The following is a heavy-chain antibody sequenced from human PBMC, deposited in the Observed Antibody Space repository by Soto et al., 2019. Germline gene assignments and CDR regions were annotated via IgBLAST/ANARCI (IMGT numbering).Heavy chain of an antibody. D-gene: IGHD3-10*01. J-gene: IGHJ5*02. CDR3: ARVAPSGGSVPRFDP. V-gene: IGHV1-3*01. CDR2: INAGNGNT. Sequence: ASVKVSCTASGYTFTSYAMHWVRQAPGQGLEWMGWINAGNGNTRSSRKFQGRVIITRDTSATTAYLEVDSLRSEDTAIYYCARVAPSGGSVPRFDPWGQGTLVTVSS. CDR1: GYTFTSYA.